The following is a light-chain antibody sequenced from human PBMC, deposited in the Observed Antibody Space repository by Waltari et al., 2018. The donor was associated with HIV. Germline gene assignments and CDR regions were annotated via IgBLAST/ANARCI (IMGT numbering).Light chain of an antibody. CDR3: QSTDRSGSYII. J-gene: IGLJ2*01. CDR1: ALSMHS. CDR2: KDS. V-gene: IGLV3-25*03. Sequence: SYELTQPPSLSVSPGPTARITCSGAALSMHSGSWYQQKPGQAPVLVIYKDSERSSGIPGRFSGSSSGTTVTLTISGAQAEDEAAYFCQSTDRSGSYIIFGGGTKLTVL.